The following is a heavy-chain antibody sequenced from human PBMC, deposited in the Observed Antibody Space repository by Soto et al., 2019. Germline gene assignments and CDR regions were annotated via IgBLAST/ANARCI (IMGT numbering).Heavy chain of an antibody. CDR1: GDSISTYN. CDR2: FRSGGGT. Sequence: QVQLQESGPGLVKPSETLSLTCTVSGDSISTYNLAWIRQPPGKGLEWIGYFRSGGGTSYNPALKSRGAISADTSRKQCSLRLSSVTAADTAVYYCVRQGIGVLHGLVDVWGQGTTVTVSS. J-gene: IGHJ6*02. CDR3: VRQGIGVLHGLVDV. D-gene: IGHD1-26*01. V-gene: IGHV4-59*08.